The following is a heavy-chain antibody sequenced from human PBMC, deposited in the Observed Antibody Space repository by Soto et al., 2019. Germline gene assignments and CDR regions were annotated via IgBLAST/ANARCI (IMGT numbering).Heavy chain of an antibody. CDR1: GGSISSSSYY. D-gene: IGHD6-13*01. V-gene: IGHV4-39*01. Sequence: SETLSLTCTVSGGSISSSSYYWGWIRQPPGKGLEWIGSIYYSGSTYYNPSLKSRVTISVDTSKNQFSLKLSSVTAADTAVYYCARTIAAAGPPAATTRAFDIWGQGTMVTVSS. CDR2: IYYSGST. J-gene: IGHJ3*02. CDR3: ARTIAAAGPPAATTRAFDI.